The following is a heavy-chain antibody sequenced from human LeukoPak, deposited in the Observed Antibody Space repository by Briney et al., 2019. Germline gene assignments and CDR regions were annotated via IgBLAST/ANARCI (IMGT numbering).Heavy chain of an antibody. J-gene: IGHJ6*02. CDR1: GFTFSTYA. Sequence: GGSLRLSCAASGFTFSTYAMSWVRQAPGTGLEWVSAISGSGGSTYYADSVKGRFTISRDNSKNTLFLQMNSLRAEDTAVYYCAKCASGYYCSYGIDVWGQGTTVTVYS. CDR3: AKCASGYYCSYGIDV. D-gene: IGHD1-26*01. CDR2: ISGSGGST. V-gene: IGHV3-23*01.